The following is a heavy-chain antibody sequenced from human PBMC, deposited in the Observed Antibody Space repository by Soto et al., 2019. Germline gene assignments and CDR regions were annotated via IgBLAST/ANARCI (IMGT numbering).Heavy chain of an antibody. D-gene: IGHD3-10*01. V-gene: IGHV1-2*02. J-gene: IGHJ6*02. CDR1: GYIFTGYH. CDR2: INPNSGGT. CDR3: ARDFCPLGSGSPCPIYGLDF. Sequence: ASVKVSCKASGYIFTGYHMHWVRQAPGQGLEWMGWINPNSGGTKYAQKFQGRVTMTRDTSISTAYMELSSLRSDDTAVYFCARDFCPLGSGSPCPIYGLDFWGQGTTVTVSS.